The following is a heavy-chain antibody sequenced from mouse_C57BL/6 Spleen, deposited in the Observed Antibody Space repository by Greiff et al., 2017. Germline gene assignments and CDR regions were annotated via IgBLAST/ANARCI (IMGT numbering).Heavy chain of an antibody. CDR2: IHPYSGST. Sequence: QVQLKQPGAELVKPGASVKLSCKASGYTFTSYWMHWVKQRPGQGLEWIGMIHPYSGSTNYNEKFKNKATLTVDKSSSTAYMQLSSLTSEDSAVYYCAGAARYYDYDGNWDFDVWGKGTTVTVSS. CDR3: AGAARYYDYDGNWDFDV. V-gene: IGHV1-64*01. CDR1: GYTFTSYW. J-gene: IGHJ1*03. D-gene: IGHD2-4*01.